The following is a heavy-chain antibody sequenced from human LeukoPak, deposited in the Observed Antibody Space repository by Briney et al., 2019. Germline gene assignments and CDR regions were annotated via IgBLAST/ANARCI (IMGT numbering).Heavy chain of an antibody. CDR1: GYTFTGYY. V-gene: IGHV1-2*02. D-gene: IGHD6-6*01. J-gene: IGHJ4*02. Sequence: ASVKVSRKASGYTFTGYYMHWVRQAPGQGLEWMGWINPNSSCTNYAQKFQGMVTMTRDTSISTAYMELSRLRSDDTAVYYCARDLVDWGQGTLVTVSS. CDR3: ARDLVD. CDR2: INPNSSCT.